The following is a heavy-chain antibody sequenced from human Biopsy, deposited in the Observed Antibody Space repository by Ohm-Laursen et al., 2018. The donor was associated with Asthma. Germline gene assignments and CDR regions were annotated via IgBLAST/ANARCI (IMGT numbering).Heavy chain of an antibody. CDR2: TMTVFGTT. CDR1: GGTFSNFA. V-gene: IGHV1-69*01. J-gene: IGHJ6*02. D-gene: IGHD6-19*01. CDR3: ARCQVGYSSGWSLLLKKIYYSGMDV. Sequence: SSVKVSCKAPGGTFSNFAISWVRQAPGQGLEWLGGTMTVFGTTNYAQKFQGRVTITADEPTSTAYMEVTSLRSEDTAIYYCARCQVGYSSGWSLLLKKIYYSGMDVWGQGTAVTVSS.